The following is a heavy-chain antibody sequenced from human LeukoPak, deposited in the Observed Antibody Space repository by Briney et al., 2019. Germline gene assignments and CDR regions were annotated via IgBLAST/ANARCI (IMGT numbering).Heavy chain of an antibody. CDR3: ARVDRRASTVTTNFYYYYMDV. J-gene: IGHJ6*03. V-gene: IGHV4-4*09. D-gene: IGHD4-17*01. CDR1: GGSISSYY. CDR2: ISTSGNT. Sequence: SETLSLTCTVSGGSISSYYWGWIRQSPGRGLEWIGYISTSGNTNYNPSLRSRVTISVDTSKNQFSLKLTSVTAADTAVYYCARVDRRASTVTTNFYYYYMDVWGKGTTVTVS.